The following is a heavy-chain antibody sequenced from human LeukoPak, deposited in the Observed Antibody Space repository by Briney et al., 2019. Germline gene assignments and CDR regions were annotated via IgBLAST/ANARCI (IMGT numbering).Heavy chain of an antibody. Sequence: GGSLRLSCAASGFTFSIYSLNWVRQAPGKGLEWVSSISSTSGYIYYADSVKGRFTISRDNSKNTLYVQMNSLRAEDTAVYYCAKERYYFGSGSLAGFDFWGQGTLVTVSS. CDR3: AKERYYFGSGSLAGFDF. CDR2: ISSTSGYI. J-gene: IGHJ4*02. V-gene: IGHV3-21*06. D-gene: IGHD3-10*01. CDR1: GFTFSIYS.